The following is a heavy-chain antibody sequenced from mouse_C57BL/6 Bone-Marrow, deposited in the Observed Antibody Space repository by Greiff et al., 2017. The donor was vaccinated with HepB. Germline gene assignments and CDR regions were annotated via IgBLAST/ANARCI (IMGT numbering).Heavy chain of an antibody. CDR3: ARPLIYSYGSSTDYCAMDY. CDR1: GYTFTSYW. Sequence: QVQLQQPGAELVKPGASVKMSCKASGYTFTSYWITWVKQRPGQGLEWIGDIYPGSGSTNYNEKFKSKATLTVDTSSSTAYMQLSSLTSEDSAVYYCARPLIYSYGSSTDYCAMDYWGQGTSVTVSS. V-gene: IGHV1-55*01. J-gene: IGHJ4*01. D-gene: IGHD1-1*01. CDR2: IYPGSGST.